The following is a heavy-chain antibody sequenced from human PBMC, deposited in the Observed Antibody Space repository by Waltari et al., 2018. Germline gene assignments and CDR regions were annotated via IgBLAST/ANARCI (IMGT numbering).Heavy chain of an antibody. CDR1: GGSISSYY. Sequence: QVQLQESGPGLVKPSETLSLTCTVSGGSISSYYWSWIRQPPGKGLEGMGIIDYSGSPNCNPSLKSRVTKSVDTSKNQFSLKLSSVTAADTAVYYCARTIAARQVAYDAFDIWGQGTMVTVSS. J-gene: IGHJ3*02. CDR2: IDYSGSP. CDR3: ARTIAARQVAYDAFDI. D-gene: IGHD6-6*01. V-gene: IGHV4-59*01.